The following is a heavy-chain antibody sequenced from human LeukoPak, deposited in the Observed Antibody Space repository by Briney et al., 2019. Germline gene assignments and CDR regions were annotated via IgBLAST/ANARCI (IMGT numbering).Heavy chain of an antibody. V-gene: IGHV1-8*03. CDR3: ARGPPITIFGVVIISPIYYMDV. CDR2: MNPNSGNT. D-gene: IGHD3-3*01. CDR1: GYTLTSYD. Sequence: ASVKVSCKASGYTLTSYDINWVRQATGQGLEWMGWMNPNSGNTGYAQKFQGRVTITRNTSISTAYMELSSLRSEDTAVYYCARGPPITIFGVVIISPIYYMDVWGKGTTVTVSS. J-gene: IGHJ6*03.